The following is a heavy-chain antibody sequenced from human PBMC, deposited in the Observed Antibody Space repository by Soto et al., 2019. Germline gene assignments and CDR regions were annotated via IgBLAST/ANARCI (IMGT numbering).Heavy chain of an antibody. Sequence: GESLKISCKGSGYSFTSYWIGWVRQMPGKGLEWMGIIYPGDSDTRYSPSFQGQVTISADKSISTAYLQWSSLKASDTAMYYCARHMGGSGWYRDYYYYGMDVWGQGTTVTVSS. CDR2: IYPGDSDT. D-gene: IGHD6-19*01. V-gene: IGHV5-51*01. CDR1: GYSFTSYW. J-gene: IGHJ6*02. CDR3: ARHMGGSGWYRDYYYYGMDV.